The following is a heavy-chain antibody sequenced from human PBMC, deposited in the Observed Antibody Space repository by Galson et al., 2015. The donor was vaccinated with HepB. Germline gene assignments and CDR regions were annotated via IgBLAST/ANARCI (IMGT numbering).Heavy chain of an antibody. Sequence: SVKVSCKASGYTFTGYYMHWVRQAPGQGLEWMGWINPNSGGTNYAQKFQGWVTMARDTSISTAYMELSRLRSDDTAVYYCARGTKGYGSAPDYWGQGTLVTVSS. V-gene: IGHV1-2*04. D-gene: IGHD3-10*01. CDR2: INPNSGGT. J-gene: IGHJ4*02. CDR1: GYTFTGYY. CDR3: ARGTKGYGSAPDY.